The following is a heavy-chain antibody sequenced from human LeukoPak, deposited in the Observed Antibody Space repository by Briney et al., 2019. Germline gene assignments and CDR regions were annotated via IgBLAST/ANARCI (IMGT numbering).Heavy chain of an antibody. Sequence: SETLSLTCAVYGGSFSGYYWSWIRQPPGKGLEWIGEINHSGSTNYNPSLKSRVTISVDTSKNQFSLKLSSVTAADTAVYYCARGHDTIFGVVTPNWSDPWGQGTLVTVSS. J-gene: IGHJ5*02. D-gene: IGHD3-3*01. V-gene: IGHV4-34*01. CDR1: GGSFSGYY. CDR2: INHSGST. CDR3: ARGHDTIFGVVTPNWSDP.